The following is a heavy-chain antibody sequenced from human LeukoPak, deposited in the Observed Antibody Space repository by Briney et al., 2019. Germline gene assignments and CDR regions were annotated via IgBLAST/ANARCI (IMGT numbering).Heavy chain of an antibody. Sequence: SQTLSLTCTVSGGSLSSGSDYWSWIRQSAGKGLEWIGRIYASGSNNYNPSLKGRVTRSVDTSKNQFSLKLSSVTAADTAVYYCARSGYSNFDYWGQGNPVTVSS. CDR1: GGSLSSGSDY. CDR2: IYASGSN. V-gene: IGHV4-61*02. J-gene: IGHJ4*01. CDR3: ARSGYSNFDY. D-gene: IGHD3-3*01.